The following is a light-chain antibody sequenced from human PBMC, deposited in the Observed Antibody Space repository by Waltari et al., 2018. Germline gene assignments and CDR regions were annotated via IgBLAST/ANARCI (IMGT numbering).Light chain of an antibody. J-gene: IGKJ2*01. Sequence: DVQMTQSHSTLSASVGDTVSITCRASQSIMSWFALYQQKAGKAPKVLISKASTLESGVPSRFSGSESGTEFTLTISNLQPDDFATYYCQQYNTDYTFGQGTILEIK. V-gene: IGKV1-5*03. CDR1: QSIMSW. CDR3: QQYNTDYT. CDR2: KAS.